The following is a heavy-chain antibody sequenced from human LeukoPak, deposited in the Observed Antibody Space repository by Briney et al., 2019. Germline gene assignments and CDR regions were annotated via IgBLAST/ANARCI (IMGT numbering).Heavy chain of an antibody. J-gene: IGHJ6*03. D-gene: IGHD2-15*01. CDR1: GFTFSSYW. Sequence: GGSLRLSCAASGFTFSSYWMHWVRQAPGKGLVWVSRINSDGSSTSYADSVKGRFTISRDNDKNTLYLQMNSLRAEDTGVYYCAKGLYCSGGSCYYMDVWGKGTTVTVSS. CDR3: AKGLYCSGGSCYYMDV. CDR2: INSDGSST. V-gene: IGHV3-74*01.